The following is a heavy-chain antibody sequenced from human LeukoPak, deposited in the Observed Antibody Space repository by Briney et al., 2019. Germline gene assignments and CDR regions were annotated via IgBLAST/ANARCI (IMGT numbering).Heavy chain of an antibody. CDR2: INYSGSI. CDR3: ARLGPTILSYYFDS. D-gene: IGHD2-8*01. Sequence: PSETLSLTCTVSGGSISSYYWTWIRQPPGKGLEYIGYINYSGSIHYNPSLKSRGTIAIDTSKNQFSLKLTSVTAADTAVYFCARLGPTILSYYFDSWGQGALVTVSS. CDR1: GGSISSYY. J-gene: IGHJ4*02. V-gene: IGHV4-59*08.